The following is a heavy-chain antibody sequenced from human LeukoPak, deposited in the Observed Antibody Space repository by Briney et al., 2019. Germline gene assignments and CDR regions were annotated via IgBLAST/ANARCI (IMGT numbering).Heavy chain of an antibody. CDR1: GGSISSYY. Sequence: PSETLSLTCTVSGGSISSYYWSWIRQPPGKGLEWIGYTYYSGSTNYNPSLKSRVTISVDTSKNQFSLKLSSVTAADTAVYYCASGGGTSNFYYYYYGMDVWGQGTTVTVSS. J-gene: IGHJ6*02. CDR2: TYYSGST. V-gene: IGHV4-59*01. D-gene: IGHD2-2*01. CDR3: ASGGGTSNFYYYYYGMDV.